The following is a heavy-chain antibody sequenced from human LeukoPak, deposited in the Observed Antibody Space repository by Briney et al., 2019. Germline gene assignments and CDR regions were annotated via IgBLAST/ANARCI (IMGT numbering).Heavy chain of an antibody. Sequence: GGSLRLSCAASGFTFSSYAMHWVRQAPGKGLEYVSAISRNGGSTDYANSVKGRFTISRDNSKNTLYLQMGSLRAEDMAVYYCARDLNSGSYSDYWGQGTLVTVSS. D-gene: IGHD1-26*01. J-gene: IGHJ4*02. CDR1: GFTFSSYA. CDR3: ARDLNSGSYSDY. CDR2: ISRNGGST. V-gene: IGHV3-64*01.